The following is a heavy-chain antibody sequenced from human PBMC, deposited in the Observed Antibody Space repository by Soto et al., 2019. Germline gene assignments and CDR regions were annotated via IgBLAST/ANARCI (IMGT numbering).Heavy chain of an antibody. CDR3: ARLVSLLQPIDS. CDR2: IFPRDFDV. Sequence: GESLKISCQTSGYTFTNYWIGWVRQMPGGGLEWLGLIFPRDFDVRYSPSFEGQVTISADRSTATAFLQWRSLGASDSALYFCARLVSLLQPIDSWGQGHPVTVSS. V-gene: IGHV5-51*01. D-gene: IGHD4-4*01. CDR1: GYTFTNYW. J-gene: IGHJ5*01.